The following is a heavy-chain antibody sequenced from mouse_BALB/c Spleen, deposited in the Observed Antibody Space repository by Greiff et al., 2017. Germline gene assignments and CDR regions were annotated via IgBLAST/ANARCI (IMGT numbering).Heavy chain of an antibody. Sequence: VQLQQSGAELVKPGASVKLSCTASGFNIKDSYMHWVKQRPEQGLEWIGRIDPANGNTKYDPKFQGKATITADTSSNTAYLQLRSLTYEDTAVYYYAATLNYYDYAMDNWGQGTAVTVSS. CDR1: GFNIKDSY. CDR2: IDPANGNT. V-gene: IGHV14-3*02. D-gene: IGHD2-4*01. CDR3: AATLNYYDYAMDN. J-gene: IGHJ4*01.